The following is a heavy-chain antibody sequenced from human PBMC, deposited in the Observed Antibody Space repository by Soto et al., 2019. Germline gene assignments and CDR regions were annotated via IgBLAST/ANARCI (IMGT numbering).Heavy chain of an antibody. CDR1: GFSLSTSGVG. CDR2: IYWDDDK. J-gene: IGHJ4*02. V-gene: IGHV2-5*02. Sequence: SGATLVNPTQTLTLTCTFSGFSLSTSGVGVGWIRQPPGKALEWLALIYWDDDKRYSPSLKSRLTITKDPSKNQVVLTMTNMEPVDTAPYYCADRRCCYSYALYLDYRPQRTLVTVSS. D-gene: IGHD5-18*01. CDR3: ADRRCCYSYALYLDY.